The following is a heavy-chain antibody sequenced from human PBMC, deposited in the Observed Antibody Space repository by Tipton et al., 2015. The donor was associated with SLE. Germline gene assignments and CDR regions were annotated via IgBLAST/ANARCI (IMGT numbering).Heavy chain of an antibody. CDR2: VNHSGST. J-gene: IGHJ4*02. CDR3: ARGGVAGDFDY. V-gene: IGHV4-34*01. Sequence: LRLSCAASGFTFNIYGMSWIRQPPGKGLEWIGEVNHSGSTKYNPSLKSRVTMSLDTSKNQFSLKLSSVTAADTAVYYCARGGVAGDFDYWGQGTLVTVSS. CDR1: GFTFNIYG. D-gene: IGHD6-19*01.